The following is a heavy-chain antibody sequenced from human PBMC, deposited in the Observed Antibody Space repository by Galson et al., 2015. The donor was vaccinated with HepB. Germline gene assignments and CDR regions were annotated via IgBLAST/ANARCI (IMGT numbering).Heavy chain of an antibody. CDR2: IIPIFGTA. D-gene: IGHD3-22*01. J-gene: IGHJ5*02. CDR1: GGTFSSYA. Sequence: SVKVSCKASGGTFSSYAISWVRQAPGQGLGWMGGIIPIFGTANYAQKFQGRVTITADKSTSTAYMELSSLRSEDTAVYYCARSGDYYDSSGYYYSWFDPWGQGTPVTVSS. CDR3: ARSGDYYDSSGYYYSWFDP. V-gene: IGHV1-69*06.